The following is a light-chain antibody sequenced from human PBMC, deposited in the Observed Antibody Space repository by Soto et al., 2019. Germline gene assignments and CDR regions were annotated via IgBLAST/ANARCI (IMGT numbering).Light chain of an antibody. CDR2: DVY. CDR3: SSYTTSSSYV. J-gene: IGLJ1*01. Sequence: QSALTQPASVSGSPGQSITISCTGTSSDVGGFNYVSWYQQHPGKAPKLLIFDVYSRPSGISNRFSGSKSGNTASLTISGLQAEDEADYYCSSYTTSSSYVFATGTKVTVL. CDR1: SSDVGGFNY. V-gene: IGLV2-14*01.